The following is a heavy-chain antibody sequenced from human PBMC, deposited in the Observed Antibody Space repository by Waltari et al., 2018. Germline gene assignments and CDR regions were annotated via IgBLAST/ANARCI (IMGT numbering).Heavy chain of an antibody. CDR2: IYHSGST. CDR3: ARQIEQLADPDAFDI. Sequence: QVQLQESGPGLVKPSETLSLTCAVSGYSISSGYYWGWIRQPPGKGLEWIGSIYHSGSTYYNPYLKSRVTISVDTSKNQFSLKLSSVTAADTAVYYCARQIEQLADPDAFDIWGQGTMVTVSS. J-gene: IGHJ3*02. CDR1: GYSISSGYY. D-gene: IGHD6-6*01. V-gene: IGHV4-38-2*01.